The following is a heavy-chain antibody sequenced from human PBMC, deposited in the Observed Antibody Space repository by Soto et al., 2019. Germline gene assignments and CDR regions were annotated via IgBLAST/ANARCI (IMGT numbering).Heavy chain of an antibody. V-gene: IGHV4-59*08. Sequence: QVQLQESGPGLVKPSETLSLTCTVSGGSISSYYWSWIRQPPGKGLEWIGYIYYSGSANYNPSLKSRFTISVDTSKNQFALKLSSVTAADTAVYYCARLEVGSNYYYYYMDVWGKGTTVTVSS. CDR3: ARLEVGSNYYYYYMDV. CDR1: GGSISSYY. J-gene: IGHJ6*03. D-gene: IGHD2-15*01. CDR2: IYYSGSA.